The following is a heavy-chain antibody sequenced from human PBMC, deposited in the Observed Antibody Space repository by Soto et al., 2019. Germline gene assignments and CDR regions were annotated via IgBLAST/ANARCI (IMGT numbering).Heavy chain of an antibody. CDR2: INPHSGAT. D-gene: IGHD3-10*01. CDR3: VRAHALGFSDWFDP. J-gene: IGHJ5*02. CDR1: GYIFSANY. V-gene: IGHV1-2*02. Sequence: QVILVQSGAEVQKPGASLKVSCKASGYIFSANYIHWVRQAPGQGLEWLGWINPHSGATNYAQKFLGRVTMSAATAASTAYMDLARLKSDDTAVYSCVRAHALGFSDWFDPWGRGDLVTVSS.